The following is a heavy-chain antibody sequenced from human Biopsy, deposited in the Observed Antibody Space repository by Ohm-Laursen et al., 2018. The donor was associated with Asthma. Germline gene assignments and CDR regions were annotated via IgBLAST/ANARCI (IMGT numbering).Heavy chain of an antibody. CDR3: AKVRSDWVITESFDY. V-gene: IGHV3-9*01. CDR2: ISWNSATI. D-gene: IGHD3-22*01. CDR1: GFKFDEYT. Sequence: LSLTCAASGFKFDEYTMHWVRQAPGRGLEWASGISWNSATIGYADSVEGRFTISRDNAKNSVFPHMDSLRPEDTAFYYCAKVRSDWVITESFDYWGQGVLVTVSS. J-gene: IGHJ4*02.